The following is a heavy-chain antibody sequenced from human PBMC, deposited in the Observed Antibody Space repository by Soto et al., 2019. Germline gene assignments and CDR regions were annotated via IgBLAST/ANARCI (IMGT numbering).Heavy chain of an antibody. Sequence: GESLKISCAASGFTFSSYAMSWVRQAPGKGLEWVSAISGSGGSTYYADSVKGRFTIFRDNSKNTLYLQMNSLRAEDTAVYYCAKVLSAMGINAFDIWGQGTMVTVSS. CDR2: ISGSGGST. CDR1: GFTFSSYA. J-gene: IGHJ3*02. CDR3: AKVLSAMGINAFDI. V-gene: IGHV3-23*01. D-gene: IGHD7-27*01.